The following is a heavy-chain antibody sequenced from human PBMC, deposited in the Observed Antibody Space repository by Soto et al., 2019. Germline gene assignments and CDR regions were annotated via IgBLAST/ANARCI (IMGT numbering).Heavy chain of an antibody. CDR2: ISYSGST. J-gene: IGHJ4*02. V-gene: IGHV4-59*08. CDR1: GGSISSFD. D-gene: IGHD3-22*01. CDR3: ARQDTSGYAFDY. Sequence: QVQLQESGPGLVKPSETLSLTCTVSGGSISSFDWNWIRQSPGKGLEWIGYISYSGSTNYNPSLRCRVTIPVDTSKIQFSLKLSSVTAAATAVYYCARQDTSGYAFDYWGQGTLVTVSS.